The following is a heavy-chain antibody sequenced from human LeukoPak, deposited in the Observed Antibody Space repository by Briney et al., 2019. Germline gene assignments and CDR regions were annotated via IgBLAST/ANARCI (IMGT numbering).Heavy chain of an antibody. J-gene: IGHJ4*02. V-gene: IGHV4-39*01. Sequence: SETLSLTCTVSGGSISSSSYYWGWVRQPPGKGLEWIGSIYYSGSTYYNPSLKSRVTISVDTSKNQFSLKLSSVTAADTAVYYCARNYYDGSGYFFWGQGTLVTVSS. D-gene: IGHD3-22*01. CDR1: GGSISSSSYY. CDR3: ARNYYDGSGYFF. CDR2: IYYSGST.